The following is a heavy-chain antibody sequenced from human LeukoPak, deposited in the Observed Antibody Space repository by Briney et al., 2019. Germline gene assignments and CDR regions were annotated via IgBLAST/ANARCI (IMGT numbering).Heavy chain of an antibody. CDR1: GGSISSYY. D-gene: IGHD2/OR15-2a*01. V-gene: IGHV4-59*08. J-gene: IGHJ6*02. Sequence: SETLSLTCTVSGGSISSYYWSWFRKPPGKGLEGIGNIYYSGSTNYNPSLKSRVTISVDTSKNQFSLKLSSVTAADTAVYYCARHHSTYYYGMDVWGQGTTVTASS. CDR3: ARHHSTYYYGMDV. CDR2: IYYSGST.